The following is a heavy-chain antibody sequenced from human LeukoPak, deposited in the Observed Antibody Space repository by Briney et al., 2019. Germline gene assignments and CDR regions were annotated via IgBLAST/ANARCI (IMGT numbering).Heavy chain of an antibody. Sequence: PGRSLRLSCAASGFTFSSYAMHWVRQAPGKGLEWVAVMSYDGSNKYYADSVKGRFTISRDNSKNTLYLQMNSLRAEDTAVYYCARPIVTTYYDFWSTPPGGGWGQEPWSPSPQ. CDR3: ARPIVTTYYDFWSTPPGGG. CDR1: GFTFSSYA. CDR2: MSYDGSNK. V-gene: IGHV3-30-3*01. J-gene: IGHJ4*02. D-gene: IGHD3-3*01.